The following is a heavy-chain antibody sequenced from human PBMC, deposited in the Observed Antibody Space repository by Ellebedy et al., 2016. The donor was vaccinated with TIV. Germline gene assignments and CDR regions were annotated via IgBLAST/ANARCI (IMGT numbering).Heavy chain of an antibody. Sequence: MPSETLSLTCAVSGGSISSSYWTWIRQPPGKALEWIAYFYYSGNTNYSPSLKSRVTISVDTSKNQFSLRLNPVTAADTAVYYCARGPHRRFDAWGQGSLVTVSS. J-gene: IGHJ5*02. CDR1: GGSISSSY. CDR3: ARGPHRRFDA. CDR2: FYYSGNT. V-gene: IGHV4-59*12.